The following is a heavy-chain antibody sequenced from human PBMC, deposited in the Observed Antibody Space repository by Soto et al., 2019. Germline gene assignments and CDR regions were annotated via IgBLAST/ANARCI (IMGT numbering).Heavy chain of an antibody. D-gene: IGHD6-19*01. J-gene: IGHJ6*03. V-gene: IGHV3-15*01. CDR3: TTSVAGTFYYYYYMDV. CDR1: GFTFSNAW. CDR2: IKSKTDGGTT. Sequence: GGSLRLSCAASGFTFSNAWMSWVRQAPGKGLEWVGRIKSKTDGGTTDYAAPVKDRFTISRDDSKNTLYLQMNSLKTEDTAVYYCTTSVAGTFYYYYYMDVWGKGTTVTVSS.